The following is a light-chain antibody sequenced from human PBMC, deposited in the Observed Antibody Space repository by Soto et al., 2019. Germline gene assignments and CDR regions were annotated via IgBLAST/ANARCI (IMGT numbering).Light chain of an antibody. CDR1: QTISSW. J-gene: IGKJ4*01. V-gene: IGKV1-5*03. Sequence: DIQMTQSPSTLSGSVGDRVTITCRASQTISSWLAWYQQKPGKAPKLLIYKASTLKSGVPSRFSGSGSGTEFTLTISSLQPDDSATYYCQQYSTFLTFGGGTKVDI. CDR3: QQYSTFLT. CDR2: KAS.